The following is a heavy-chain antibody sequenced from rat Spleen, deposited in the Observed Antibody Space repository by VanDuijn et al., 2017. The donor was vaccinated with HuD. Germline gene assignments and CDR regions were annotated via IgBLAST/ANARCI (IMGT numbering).Heavy chain of an antibody. CDR3: ARHWGY. Sequence: EVQLVESDGGLVQPGRSLKLSCAASGFTFTNYDMAWVRQAPTKGLEWIASISTGGGSTYYRDSMKGRFTVSRDNAKSTLYLQMDSLRSEDTATYYCARHWGYWGQGVMVTVSS. CDR2: ISTGGGST. D-gene: IGHD4-6*01. CDR1: GFTFTNYD. V-gene: IGHV5S23*01. J-gene: IGHJ2*01.